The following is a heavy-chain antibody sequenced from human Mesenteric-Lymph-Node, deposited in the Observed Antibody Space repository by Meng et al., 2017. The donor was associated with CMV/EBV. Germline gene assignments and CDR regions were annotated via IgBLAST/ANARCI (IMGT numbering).Heavy chain of an antibody. CDR3: ARDKYDFWSGYQNWFDP. D-gene: IGHD3-3*01. CDR1: GYTFTSYG. CDR2: ISAYNGNT. Sequence: ASVKVSCKASGYTFTSYGISWVRQAPGQGLEWMGWISAYNGNTNYAQKLQGRVTMTTDTSTSTAYMELRSLRSDDTAVYYCARDKYDFWSGYQNWFDPWGQGTLVTVSS. V-gene: IGHV1-18*01. J-gene: IGHJ5*02.